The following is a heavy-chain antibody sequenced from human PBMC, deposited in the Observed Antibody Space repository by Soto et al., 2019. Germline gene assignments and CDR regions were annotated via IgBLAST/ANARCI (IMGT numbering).Heavy chain of an antibody. CDR2: ISSSSSYI. CDR3: ARFCSGGSCYFADY. Sequence: VGSLRLSCAASGFTFSSYSMNWVRQAPGKGLEWVSSISSSSSYIYYADSVKGRFTISRDNAKNSLYLQMNSLRAEDTAVYYCARFCSGGSCYFADYWGQGTLVTVSS. V-gene: IGHV3-21*01. D-gene: IGHD2-15*01. J-gene: IGHJ4*02. CDR1: GFTFSSYS.